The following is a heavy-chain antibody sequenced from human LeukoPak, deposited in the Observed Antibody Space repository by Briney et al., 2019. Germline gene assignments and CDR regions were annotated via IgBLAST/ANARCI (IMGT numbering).Heavy chain of an antibody. CDR2: TYYRSRFYN. D-gene: IGHD2-21*01. J-gene: IGHJ6*02. Sequence: SQTLSLTCAASGDSVSSNSAAWNWIRQSPLRGLEWLGRTYYRSRFYNDYALSVKSRITINPDTSKNQFSLQLNSVTPEDTAVYYCARQYRDSENYCGLDVWGQGTTVTVSS. V-gene: IGHV6-1*01. CDR3: ARQYRDSENYCGLDV. CDR1: GDSVSSNSAA.